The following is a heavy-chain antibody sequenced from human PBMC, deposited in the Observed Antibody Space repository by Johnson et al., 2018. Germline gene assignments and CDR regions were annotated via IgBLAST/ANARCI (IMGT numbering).Heavy chain of an antibody. J-gene: IGHJ6*03. CDR2: IYPGDSDT. Sequence: VQLQESGAEVKKPGSSXKVSCKASGYSFTSYWIGWVRQMPGKGLEWMGIIYPGDSDTRYSPSFQGQVTISADKSISTAYLQGGSLKASDTATYHCARHRLFYYMDVWGKGTTVTVSS. V-gene: IGHV5-51*01. CDR1: GYSFTSYW. CDR3: ARHRLFYYMDV.